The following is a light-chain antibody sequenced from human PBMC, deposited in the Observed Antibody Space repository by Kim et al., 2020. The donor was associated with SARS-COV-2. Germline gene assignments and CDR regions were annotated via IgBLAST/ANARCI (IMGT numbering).Light chain of an antibody. Sequence: QSALTQPPSVSGSPGQSVTISCTGTSTDVGSYNRVSWFQQPPGTAPKLIIYEVTNRPSGVPDRFSGSKSGNTASLTISGLQAEDEADYYCSSYTITSTWVFCGG. CDR3: SSYTITSTWV. CDR1: STDVGSYNR. CDR2: EVT. J-gene: IGLJ3*02. V-gene: IGLV2-18*02.